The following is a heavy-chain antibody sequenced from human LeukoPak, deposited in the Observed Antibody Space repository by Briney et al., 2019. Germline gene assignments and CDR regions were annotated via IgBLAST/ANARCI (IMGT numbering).Heavy chain of an antibody. Sequence: GGSLRLSCAASGFTFSSYSMKWVRQAPGKGLEWVSSISSSSSYIYYADSVKGRFTISRDNAKNSLYLQMNSLRAEDTAVYYCARESARGYSFIDYWGQGTLVTVSS. J-gene: IGHJ4*02. D-gene: IGHD5-18*01. CDR3: ARESARGYSFIDY. CDR1: GFTFSSYS. V-gene: IGHV3-21*01. CDR2: ISSSSSYI.